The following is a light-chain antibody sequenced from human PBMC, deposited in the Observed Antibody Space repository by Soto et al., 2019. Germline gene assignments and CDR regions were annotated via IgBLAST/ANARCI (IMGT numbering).Light chain of an antibody. CDR1: QSVSSNY. CDR2: GAS. J-gene: IGKJ2*01. Sequence: EIVLTQSPGTLSLSPGKRATLSCRASQSVSSNYLAWYQQKPGQAPRLLIYGASNRATGIPDRFSGSGSGTDFTLTISRLEPEDFAVYYCQQYGSSLYTFGQGTKLEIK. V-gene: IGKV3-20*01. CDR3: QQYGSSLYT.